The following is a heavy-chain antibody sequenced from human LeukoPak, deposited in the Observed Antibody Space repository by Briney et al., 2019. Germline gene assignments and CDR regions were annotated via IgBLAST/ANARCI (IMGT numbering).Heavy chain of an antibody. V-gene: IGHV3-30*04. CDR2: ISYDGSNK. Sequence: GGSLRLSCAASGFTFSSYAIHWVRQAPGKGLEWVAIISYDGSNKYYADSVKGRFTISRDNSKNTLYLQMNSLRAEDTAVYYCAKSIGGVVVVAADYWGQGTLVTVSS. J-gene: IGHJ4*02. CDR3: AKSIGGVVVVAADY. D-gene: IGHD2-15*01. CDR1: GFTFSSYA.